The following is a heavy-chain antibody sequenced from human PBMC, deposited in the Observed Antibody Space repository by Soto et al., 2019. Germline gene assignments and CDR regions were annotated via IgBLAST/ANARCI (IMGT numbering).Heavy chain of an antibody. CDR1: GFSFSSYS. Sequence: EVQLVESGGDLVQPGQSLRLSCAASGFSFSSYSMNWVRQAPGKGLEWIAYLSSSKTYIWYADSVKGRFTISRDKAKNSLTLQMNSPRDEDTAVYYCVRNSGRAFDIWGLGTMVTVSS. CDR3: VRNSGRAFDI. CDR2: LSSSKTYI. J-gene: IGHJ3*02. D-gene: IGHD5-12*01. V-gene: IGHV3-48*02.